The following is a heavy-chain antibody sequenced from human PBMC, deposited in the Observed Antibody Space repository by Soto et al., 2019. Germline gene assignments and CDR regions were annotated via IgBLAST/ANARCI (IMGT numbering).Heavy chain of an antibody. J-gene: IGHJ5*02. Sequence: PSETLSLTCTVSGISIDNYYCSWIRQSAGKGLEWIGRIYSSGTTNYNPSLKSRVTMSVGMSKSQFSLNVRSVTAADTAVYYCVRDVGGSGWFAPWGQGTLVTVSS. CDR3: VRDVGGSGWFAP. CDR2: IYSSGTT. V-gene: IGHV4-4*07. CDR1: GISIDNYY.